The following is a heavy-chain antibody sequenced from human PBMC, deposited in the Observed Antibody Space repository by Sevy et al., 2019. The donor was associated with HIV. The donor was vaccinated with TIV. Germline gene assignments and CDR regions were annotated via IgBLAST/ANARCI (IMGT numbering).Heavy chain of an antibody. CDR1: GITFSTYT. CDR3: ARDKLGYCSSTSCYTETFDY. D-gene: IGHD2-2*02. CDR2: IKQDGSEK. Sequence: GGSLRLSCVVSGITFSTYTMSWVRQAPGKGLEWVANIKQDGSEKYYVDSVKGRFTISRDNAKNSLYLQMNSLRAEDTAVYYCARDKLGYCSSTSCYTETFDYWGQGTLVTVSS. V-gene: IGHV3-7*01. J-gene: IGHJ4*02.